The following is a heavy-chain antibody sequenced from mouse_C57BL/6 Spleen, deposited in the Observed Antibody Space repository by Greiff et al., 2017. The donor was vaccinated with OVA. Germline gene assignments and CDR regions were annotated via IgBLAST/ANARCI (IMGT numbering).Heavy chain of an antibody. D-gene: IGHD3-2*02. Sequence: LVESGAELVKPGASVKISCKASGYAFSSYWMNWVKQRPGKGLEWIGQIYPGDGDTNYNGKFKGKATLTADKSSSTAYMQLSSLTSEDSAVYFCARPSTTQATEAMDYWGQGTSVTVSS. CDR2: IYPGDGDT. CDR1: GYAFSSYW. CDR3: ARPSTTQATEAMDY. V-gene: IGHV1-80*01. J-gene: IGHJ4*01.